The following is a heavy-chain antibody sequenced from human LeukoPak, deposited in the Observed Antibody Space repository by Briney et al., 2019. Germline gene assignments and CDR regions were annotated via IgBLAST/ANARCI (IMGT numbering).Heavy chain of an antibody. CDR1: GGPFSGYY. V-gene: IGHV4-34*01. D-gene: IGHD2-2*02. CDR3: ARVSYTLDY. J-gene: IGHJ4*02. CDR2: INHSGST. Sequence: SETLSLTCAVYGGPFSGYYWSWIRQPPGKGLEWIGEINHSGSTNYNPSLKCRVTISVDTSKNQFSLKLSSVTAADTAVYYCARVSYTLDYWGQGTLVTVSS.